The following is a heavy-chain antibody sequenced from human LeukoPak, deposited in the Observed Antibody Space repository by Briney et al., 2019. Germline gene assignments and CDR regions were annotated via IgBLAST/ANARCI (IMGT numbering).Heavy chain of an antibody. V-gene: IGHV1-24*01. CDR1: GYTLTELS. Sequence: ASVKVSCKGSGYTLTELSMHWVRQAPGKGLEWMGGFDPEDGETIYAQKFQGRVTMTEDTSTDTAYMALSSLRSEDTAVYYCATARIQSPRYYYYYGMDVWGQGTTVTVSS. J-gene: IGHJ6*02. CDR2: FDPEDGET. D-gene: IGHD5-18*01. CDR3: ATARIQSPRYYYYYGMDV.